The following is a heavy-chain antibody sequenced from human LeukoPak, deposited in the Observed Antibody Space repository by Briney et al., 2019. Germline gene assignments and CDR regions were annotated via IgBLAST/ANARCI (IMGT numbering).Heavy chain of an antibody. V-gene: IGHV4-34*01. J-gene: IGHJ3*01. Sequence: SETLSLTCAVYGGSFSGYYWSWIRQPPGKGLEWIGEINHSGSTNYNPSLKSRVTISVDTSKNQFSLKLSSVTAADTAVYYCARDKGLPQAFDLWGQGTMVTVSS. CDR3: ARDKGLPQAFDL. CDR1: GGSFSGYY. CDR2: INHSGST. D-gene: IGHD5/OR15-5a*01.